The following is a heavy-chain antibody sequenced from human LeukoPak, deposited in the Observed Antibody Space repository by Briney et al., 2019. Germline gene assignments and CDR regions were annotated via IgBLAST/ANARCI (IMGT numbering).Heavy chain of an antibody. CDR2: INPNSGCT. CDR3: ARADEGVPYYYDSSGYLVY. Sequence: ASVKVTCKASGYTFTGYYMHWVRQAPGKGLDWMGWINPNSGCTNYAQKFQGRVTMTRDTSISTAYMELSRLRSDDTAVYYCARADEGVPYYYDSSGYLVYWGQGTLVTVSS. J-gene: IGHJ4*02. CDR1: GYTFTGYY. D-gene: IGHD3-22*01. V-gene: IGHV1-2*02.